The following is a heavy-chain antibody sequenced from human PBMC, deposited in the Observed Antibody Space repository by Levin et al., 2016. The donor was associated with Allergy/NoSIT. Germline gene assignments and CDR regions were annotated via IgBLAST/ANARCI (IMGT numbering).Heavy chain of an antibody. CDR2: IYYSGST. D-gene: IGHD3-9*01. J-gene: IGHJ6*02. V-gene: IGHV4-30-4*01. Sequence: WIRQPPGKGLEWIGYIYYSGSTYYNPSLKSRVTISVDTSKNQFSLKLSSVTAADTAVYYCARGGDAEKPLRYFDWLLFSYYYYGMDVWGQGTTVTVSS. CDR3: ARGGDAEKPLRYFDWLLFSYYYYGMDV.